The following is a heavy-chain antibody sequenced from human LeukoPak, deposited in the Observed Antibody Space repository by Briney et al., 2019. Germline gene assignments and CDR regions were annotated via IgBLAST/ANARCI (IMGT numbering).Heavy chain of an antibody. D-gene: IGHD3-22*01. CDR1: GYTFTGYY. CDR2: INPNSGGT. CDR3: ARDYYDSSGYYYFDY. Sequence: ASVKVSCKASGYTFTGYYMHWVRQAPGQGLEWMGWINPNSGGTNYAQKFQGRVTMTRDTSISTAYMELSRLRSDDTAVYYCARDYYDSSGYYYFDYWGQGTLVTVSS. V-gene: IGHV1-2*02. J-gene: IGHJ4*02.